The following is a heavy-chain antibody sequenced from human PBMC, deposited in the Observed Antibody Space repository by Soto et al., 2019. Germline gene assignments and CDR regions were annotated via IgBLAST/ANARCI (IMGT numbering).Heavy chain of an antibody. D-gene: IGHD2-2*01. Sequence: EVQLVESGGDLVQPGGSLRLSCAASGFTFSGHWMHWVRQVPGKGLEWVSRINTDGGSSAYADSVKGRFTISRDNAKNTRYLHMKGLRAEDTAVYYCAREAGYCSRTSCYRRAFDTWGQGTTVTVSS. V-gene: IGHV3-74*03. CDR1: GFTFSGHW. J-gene: IGHJ3*02. CDR2: INTDGGSS. CDR3: AREAGYCSRTSCYRRAFDT.